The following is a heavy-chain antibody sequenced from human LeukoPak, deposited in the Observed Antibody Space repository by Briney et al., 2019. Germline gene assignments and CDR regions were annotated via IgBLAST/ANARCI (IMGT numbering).Heavy chain of an antibody. CDR3: ARVPYSTGAFDY. Sequence: PGGSLRLSCAASGFTFSTYNMNWVRQAPGKGPEWISYISSSSSTIYYTDSVKGRFTISRDNAKNSLYLQMNSLRDEDTALYYCARVPYSTGAFDYWGQGTLVTVSS. CDR1: GFTFSTYN. V-gene: IGHV3-48*02. J-gene: IGHJ4*02. CDR2: ISSSSSTI. D-gene: IGHD6-19*01.